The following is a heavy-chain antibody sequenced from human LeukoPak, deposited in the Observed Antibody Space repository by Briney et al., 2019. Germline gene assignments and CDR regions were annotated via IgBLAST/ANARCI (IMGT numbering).Heavy chain of an antibody. D-gene: IGHD6-13*01. J-gene: IGHJ4*02. CDR1: GFTFSSYA. V-gene: IGHV3-23*01. CDR2: ISGSGATI. CDR3: AKTYTSSWYGYDS. Sequence: GGSLRLSCAASGFTFSSYAMSWVRQAPGKGLGWVSAISGSGATIYYADSVKGRFTISRDNSKNTLYLQMNSLRAEDTAVYYCAKTYTSSWYGYDSWGQGTLVTVSS.